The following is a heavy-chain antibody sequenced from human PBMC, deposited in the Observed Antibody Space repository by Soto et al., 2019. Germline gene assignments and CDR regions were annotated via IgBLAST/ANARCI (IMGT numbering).Heavy chain of an antibody. J-gene: IGHJ4*02. D-gene: IGHD7-27*01. CDR2: IWYDGSNK. V-gene: IGHV3-33*08. Sequence: GGSLRLSCAASGFTFSSYGMHWVRQAPGKGLEWVAVIWYDGSNKYYADSVKGRFTISRDNSKNTLYLQMNSLRAEDTAVYYCARDNWAPPFDYWGQGTLVTVSS. CDR1: GFTFSSYG. CDR3: ARDNWAPPFDY.